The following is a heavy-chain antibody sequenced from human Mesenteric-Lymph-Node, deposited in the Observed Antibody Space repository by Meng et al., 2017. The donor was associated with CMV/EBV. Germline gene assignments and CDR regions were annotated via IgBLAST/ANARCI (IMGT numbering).Heavy chain of an antibody. Sequence: GESLKISCVASGFTFDTFSSYAMSWVRQAPGKGLEWVSAISGSGGSTYYADSVKGRFTISRDNSKNTLYLQMNSLKVDDTAVYYCVRDWLVRGVADWGQGTLVTVSS. CDR1: GFTFDTFSSYA. CDR3: VRDWLVRGVAD. V-gene: IGHV3-23*01. CDR2: ISGSGGST. J-gene: IGHJ4*02. D-gene: IGHD3-10*01.